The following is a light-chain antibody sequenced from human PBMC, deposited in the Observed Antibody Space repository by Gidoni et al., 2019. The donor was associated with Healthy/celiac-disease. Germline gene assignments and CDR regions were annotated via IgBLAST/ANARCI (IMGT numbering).Light chain of an antibody. CDR1: QSISSW. J-gene: IGKJ1*01. Sequence: DIQMTQPPSTLSASVGDRVTITCRASQSISSWLAWYQQKPGKAPKLLIYDASSLESGVPSRFSGSGSGTEFTLTISSLQPDDFATYYYQQYNSYPWTFGQGTKVEIK. V-gene: IGKV1-5*01. CDR3: QQYNSYPWT. CDR2: DAS.